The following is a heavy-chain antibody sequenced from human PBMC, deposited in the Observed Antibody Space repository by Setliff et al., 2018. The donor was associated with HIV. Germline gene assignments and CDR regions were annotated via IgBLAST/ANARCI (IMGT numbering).Heavy chain of an antibody. CDR1: GGSFSGYY. V-gene: IGHV4-34*09. CDR2: IYHNGST. J-gene: IGHJ4*02. D-gene: IGHD7-27*01. Sequence: LSLTCAVYGGSFSGYYWGWIRQHPGKGLEWIGYIYHNGSTYYNPSLKRRVMISVETSKNQFSLKLSSVTAADTAVYYCARDKTGDLWYFDSWGQGTLVTVSS. CDR3: ARDKTGDLWYFDS.